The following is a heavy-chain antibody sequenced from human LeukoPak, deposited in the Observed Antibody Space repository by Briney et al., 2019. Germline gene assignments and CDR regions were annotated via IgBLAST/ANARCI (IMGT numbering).Heavy chain of an antibody. Sequence: SETLSLTCTVSGDSISGYYWSWIRQPPGKGLEWIGEINHSGSTNYNPSLKSRVTISVDTSKNQFSLKLSSVTAADTAVYYCARGPEDYVWGSYRPFDYWGQGTLVTVSS. CDR2: INHSGST. J-gene: IGHJ4*02. V-gene: IGHV4-34*01. CDR3: ARGPEDYVWGSYRPFDY. CDR1: GDSISGYY. D-gene: IGHD3-16*02.